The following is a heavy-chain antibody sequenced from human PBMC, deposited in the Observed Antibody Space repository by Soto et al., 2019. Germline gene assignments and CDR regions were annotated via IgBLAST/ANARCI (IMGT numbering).Heavy chain of an antibody. V-gene: IGHV3-23*01. CDR3: ATYYDFWSGPSPIDY. CDR2: ISGSGGST. J-gene: IGHJ4*02. Sequence: EVQLLESGGGLVQPGGSLRLSCAASGFTFSSYAMSWVRQAPGKGLEWVSAISGSGGSTYYADSVKGRFTISRDNSKKTLYLQMNSLRAEETGVYYCATYYDFWSGPSPIDYWGQGTLVTVSS. CDR1: GFTFSSYA. D-gene: IGHD3-3*01.